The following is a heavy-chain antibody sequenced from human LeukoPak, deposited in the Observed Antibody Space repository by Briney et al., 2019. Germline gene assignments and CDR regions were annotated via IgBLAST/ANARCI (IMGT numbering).Heavy chain of an antibody. Sequence: PGGSLRLSCAASGFTFSSYAMSWVRQAPGKGLEWVSAISGSGGSTYYADSVKGRFTISKDNYKNTLYLQMKSLRAEDTAVYYCAKVGTGTSDYYYYMDVWGKGTTVTVSS. D-gene: IGHD1-1*01. CDR1: GFTFSSYA. V-gene: IGHV3-23*01. CDR3: AKVGTGTSDYYYYMDV. J-gene: IGHJ6*03. CDR2: ISGSGGST.